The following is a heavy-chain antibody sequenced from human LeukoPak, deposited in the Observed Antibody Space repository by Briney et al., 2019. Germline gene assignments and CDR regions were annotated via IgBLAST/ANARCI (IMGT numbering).Heavy chain of an antibody. V-gene: IGHV1-2*02. D-gene: IGHD2-21*02. CDR1: GYTFTVYH. CDR2: INPNSGGT. CDR3: GLVTSGNWWFDP. Sequence: GASVKVSCKTSGYTFTVYHVHWVRQAPGQGLEWMAWINPNSGGTNYAQKLQGRVTMTRDTSISTVYMELSSLRSDDTAVYYCGLVTSGNWWFDPWGQGTLSPSLQ. J-gene: IGHJ5*02.